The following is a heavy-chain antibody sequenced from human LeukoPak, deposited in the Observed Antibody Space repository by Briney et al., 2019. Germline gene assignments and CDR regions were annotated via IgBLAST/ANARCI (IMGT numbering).Heavy chain of an antibody. Sequence: GGSLRLSCAASGFTFDDYAMHWVRQAPGKGLEWVSLISWVGGSTYYADSVKGRFTISRDNSKNSLYLQMNSLRAEDTALYYCAKDIGELRGYYMYVWGKGGTVTVSS. J-gene: IGHJ6*03. D-gene: IGHD1-26*01. CDR1: GFTFDDYA. CDR3: AKDIGELRGYYMYV. CDR2: ISWVGGST. V-gene: IGHV3-43D*03.